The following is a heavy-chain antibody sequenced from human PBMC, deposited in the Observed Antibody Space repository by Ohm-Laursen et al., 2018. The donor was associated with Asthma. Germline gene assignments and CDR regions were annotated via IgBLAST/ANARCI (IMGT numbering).Heavy chain of an antibody. J-gene: IGHJ3*02. CDR1: GGSISSSSYY. CDR3: ATVGGPYSSSWFYTNAFDI. D-gene: IGHD6-13*01. CDR2: IYYSGST. Sequence: GTLSLTCTVSGGSISSSSYYWGWIRQPPGKGLEWIGSIYYSGSTYYNPSLKSRVTISVDTSKNQFSLKLSSVTAADTAVYYCATVGGPYSSSWFYTNAFDIWGQGTMVTVSS. V-gene: IGHV4-39*01.